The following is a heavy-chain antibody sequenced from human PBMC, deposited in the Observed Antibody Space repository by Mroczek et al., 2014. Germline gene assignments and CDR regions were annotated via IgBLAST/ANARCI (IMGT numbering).Heavy chain of an antibody. CDR2: IYTSGST. J-gene: IGHJ4*02. CDR1: GGSISSGSYY. CDR3: ARVQYDYYGSGSFDY. Sequence: VQLQQWGPGLVKPSQTLSLTCTVSGGSISSGSYYWSWIRQPAGKGLEWIGRIYTSGSTNYNPSLKSRVTMSVDTSKNQFSLKLSSVTAADTAVYYCARVQYDYYGSGSFDYWGQGTLVTVSS. V-gene: IGHV4-61*02. D-gene: IGHD3-10*01.